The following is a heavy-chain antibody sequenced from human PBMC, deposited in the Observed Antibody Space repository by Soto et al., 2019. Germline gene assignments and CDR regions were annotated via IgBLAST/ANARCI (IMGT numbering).Heavy chain of an antibody. J-gene: IGHJ5*02. CDR3: ARWWSGSRQGFDP. V-gene: IGHV4-31*03. Sequence: QVQLQESGPGLVKPSQTLSLTCTVSGGSISSGDYYWGWIRQHPGKGLEWIGYIYYSGSTYYNPSLKSRVTISVDTSKNQFSLKLSSVPAADTAVYYCARWWSGSRQGFDPWGQGTLVTVSS. CDR1: GGSISSGDYY. D-gene: IGHD3-3*01. CDR2: IYYSGST.